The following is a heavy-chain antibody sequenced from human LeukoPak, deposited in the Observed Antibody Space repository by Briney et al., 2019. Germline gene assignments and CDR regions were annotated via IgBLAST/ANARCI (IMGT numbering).Heavy chain of an antibody. CDR3: AKSMSTSRSGLDS. CDR1: GFTVSSNY. D-gene: IGHD5/OR15-5a*01. J-gene: IGHJ4*02. CDR2: IYSGGST. V-gene: IGHV3-53*01. Sequence: GGSLRLSCAASGFTVSSNYMSWVRQAPGKGLEWVSVIYSGGSTYYADSVKGRFTISRDNSKNTLSLQMNSLRVEDTAVYYCAKSMSTSRSGLDSWGQGTLVTVSS.